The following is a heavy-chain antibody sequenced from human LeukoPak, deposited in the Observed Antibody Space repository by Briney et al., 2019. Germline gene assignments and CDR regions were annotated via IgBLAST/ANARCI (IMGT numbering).Heavy chain of an antibody. D-gene: IGHD6-6*01. Sequence: PGRSLRLSCAASGFTFDDYAMHWVRQAPGKGLEWVAGVSWNGVNIGYADSVKGRFTISRDNAKNSLYLQMNSLRAEDTAVYYCARDSSSSPPYYMDVWGKGTTVTVSS. CDR3: ARDSSSSPPYYMDV. CDR1: GFTFDDYA. J-gene: IGHJ6*03. CDR2: VSWNGVNI. V-gene: IGHV3-9*01.